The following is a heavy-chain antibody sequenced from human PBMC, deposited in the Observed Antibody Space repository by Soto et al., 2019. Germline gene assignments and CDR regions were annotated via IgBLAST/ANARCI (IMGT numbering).Heavy chain of an antibody. J-gene: IGHJ4*02. CDR2: ISGSGGST. CDR3: AKDSIVVVPAASKVYYFDY. V-gene: IGHV3-23*01. D-gene: IGHD2-2*01. Sequence: GGSLRLSCAASGFTFSSYAMSWGRQAPGKGLEWVSAISGSGGSTYYAASVKGRFTISKDTSKKTLYLQMNSLRAEDTAVYYCAKDSIVVVPAASKVYYFDYWGQGTLVTVSS. CDR1: GFTFSSYA.